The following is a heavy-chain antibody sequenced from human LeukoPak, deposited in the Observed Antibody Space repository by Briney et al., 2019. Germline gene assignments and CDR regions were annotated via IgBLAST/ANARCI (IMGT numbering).Heavy chain of an antibody. CDR3: ARDRRGGGSYYFAFDI. Sequence: ASVKVSCKASGYTFTSYGISWVRQAPGQGLEWMGWISAYNGNTNYAQELQGRVTMTTDTSTSTAYMELRSLRSDDTAVYYCARDRRGGGSYYFAFDIWGQGTMVTVSS. CDR2: ISAYNGNT. CDR1: GYTFTSYG. J-gene: IGHJ3*02. V-gene: IGHV1-18*01. D-gene: IGHD1-26*01.